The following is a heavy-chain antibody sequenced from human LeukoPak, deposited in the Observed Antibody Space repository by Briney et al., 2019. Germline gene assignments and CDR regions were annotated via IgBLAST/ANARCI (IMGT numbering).Heavy chain of an antibody. CDR1: GFTVSSNY. CDR2: IYSGGST. Sequence: PGGSLRLSCAASGFTVSSNYISWVRQAPWTGLAWVSVIYSGGSTYYADSVKGRFTISRDNSKNTLYLQMNSLRAEDTAVYYCAREVTAVAGRKYNWFDPWGQGTLVTVSS. CDR3: AREVTAVAGRKYNWFDP. D-gene: IGHD6-19*01. V-gene: IGHV3-53*01. J-gene: IGHJ5*02.